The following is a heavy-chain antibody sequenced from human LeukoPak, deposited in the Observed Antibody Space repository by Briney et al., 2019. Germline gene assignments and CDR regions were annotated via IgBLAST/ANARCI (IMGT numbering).Heavy chain of an antibody. CDR3: ARDDPKDYGGDSDYYYGMDV. D-gene: IGHD4-23*01. V-gene: IGHV3-66*01. CDR2: IYRNGKT. Sequence: GGSLGLSCAASGFAVSRNYMSWVRQAPGKGLEWVSVIYRNGKTYYADSVKGRFIISRDNSKNTMYLQMNSLRAEDTAVYYCARDDPKDYGGDSDYYYGMDVWGQGTTVTVS. CDR1: GFAVSRNY. J-gene: IGHJ6*02.